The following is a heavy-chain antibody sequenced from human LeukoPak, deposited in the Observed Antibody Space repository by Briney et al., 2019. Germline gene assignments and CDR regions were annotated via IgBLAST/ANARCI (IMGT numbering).Heavy chain of an antibody. J-gene: IGHJ6*03. CDR3: AKDRYGDYEAPFHYYMDA. CDR2: IRYDGSNK. Sequence: GGSLRLSCAASGFTFSSYGMHWVRQAPGKGLEWVAFIRYDGSNKYFADSVKGRFTISRDSSKNTLYLQMNSLRVDDTAVYYCAKDRYGDYEAPFHYYMDAWGRGTTVTVSS. V-gene: IGHV3-30*02. CDR1: GFTFSSYG. D-gene: IGHD5-12*01.